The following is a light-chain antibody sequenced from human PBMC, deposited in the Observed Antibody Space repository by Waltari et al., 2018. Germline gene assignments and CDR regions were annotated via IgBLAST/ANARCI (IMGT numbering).Light chain of an antibody. J-gene: IGLJ3*02. V-gene: IGLV1-47*01. CDR1: SSNIGSHY. CDR2: RNN. CDR3: AAWDDSLSGPV. Sequence: QSVLTQPPSASGTPGQRVTISCSGSSSNIGSHYVYWYQQLPVTAPKLLTHRNNHRPSGVPDRFSGSKSGTSASLAISGLRSEDEADYYCAAWDDSLSGPVFGGGTKLTVL.